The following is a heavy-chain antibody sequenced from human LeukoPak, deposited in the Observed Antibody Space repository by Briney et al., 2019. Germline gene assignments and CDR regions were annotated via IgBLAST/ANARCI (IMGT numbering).Heavy chain of an antibody. J-gene: IGHJ4*02. D-gene: IGHD3-3*01. V-gene: IGHV4-34*01. CDR3: ASLQVGPYYDFWSGYHDYYFDY. CDR1: GGSFSGYY. CDR2: INHSGST. Sequence: SETLSLTCAVYGGSFSGYYWSWIRQPPGKGLEWIGEINHSGSTNYNPSLKSRVTISVDTSKNQFSLKLSSVTAADTAVYYCASLQVGPYYDFWSGYHDYYFDYWGQGTLVTVSS.